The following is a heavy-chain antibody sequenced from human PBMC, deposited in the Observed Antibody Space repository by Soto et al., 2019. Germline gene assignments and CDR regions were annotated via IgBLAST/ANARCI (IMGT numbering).Heavy chain of an antibody. CDR1: GFTVNSNY. Sequence: EVQLVESGGGLVQPGGSLRLSCAASGFTVNSNYMSWVRQAPRKGLEWVSVIYSDGSTYYADSVKGRFIISRDNSNNTLYFQMNSLRAEDTAVYYCATLTKYDILTGFYPCWGQGTLVTVSS. J-gene: IGHJ4*02. V-gene: IGHV3-66*01. CDR3: ATLTKYDILTGFYPC. CDR2: IYSDGST. D-gene: IGHD3-9*01.